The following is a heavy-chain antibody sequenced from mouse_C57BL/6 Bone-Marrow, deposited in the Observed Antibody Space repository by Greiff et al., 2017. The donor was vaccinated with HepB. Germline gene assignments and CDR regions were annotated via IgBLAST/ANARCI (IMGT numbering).Heavy chain of an antibody. CDR1: GYAFSSSW. CDR2: IYPGDGDT. V-gene: IGHV1-82*01. J-gene: IGHJ4*01. CDR3: ARLDYDGEDAMDY. D-gene: IGHD2-4*01. Sequence: QVQLQQSGPELVKPGASVKISCKASGYAFSSSWMNWVKQRPGKGLEWIGRIYPGDGDTNYNGKFKGKATLTADKSSSTAYMQLSSLTSEDSAVYFCARLDYDGEDAMDYWGQGTSVTVSS.